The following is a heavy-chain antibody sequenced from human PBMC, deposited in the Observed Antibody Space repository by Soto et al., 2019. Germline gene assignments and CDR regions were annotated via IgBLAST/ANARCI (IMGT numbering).Heavy chain of an antibody. D-gene: IGHD6-6*01. V-gene: IGHV3-15*07. CDR3: IADLPISSASSFDY. J-gene: IGHJ4*02. CDR1: GFIFSGAW. CDR2: IRSKVDGGTT. Sequence: GGSLRLACAASGFIFSGAWMNWVRQAPGKGLEWVGLIRSKVDGGTTGYAAPVGGRFTISRDDSSNTVYLQMNSLKAEDTAVYYCIADLPISSASSFDYWGQGALATVSS.